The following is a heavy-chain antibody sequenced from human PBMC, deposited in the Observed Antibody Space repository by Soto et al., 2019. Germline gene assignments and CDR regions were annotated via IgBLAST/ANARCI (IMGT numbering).Heavy chain of an antibody. J-gene: IGHJ4*02. D-gene: IGHD4-17*01. Sequence: QVQLVESGGGVVQPGRSLRLSCAASGFTFSTYGMHWVRQAPGKGLEWVAVTWYDGSNKYYADSAKGRFTISRDNSKNTLYLQLNTLRAEDTAVYYCARDRDTYGDYPAYWGQGTLVTVSS. V-gene: IGHV3-33*01. CDR1: GFTFSTYG. CDR2: TWYDGSNK. CDR3: ARDRDTYGDYPAY.